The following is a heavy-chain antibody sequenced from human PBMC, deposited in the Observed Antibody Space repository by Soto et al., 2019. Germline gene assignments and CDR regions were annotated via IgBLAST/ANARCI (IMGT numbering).Heavy chain of an antibody. J-gene: IGHJ4*02. CDR1: GFVFSDHD. CDR3: VRDRYYGSGSLFEN. Sequence: EVHLMESGGGLVQPGGSLRLSCAASGFVFSDHDMHWVRQVPGKGLEWVSEIGVAGDTYYPDSVKGRFTISRENARNSLYLHMTSLRAGDTAIYYCVRDRYYGSGSLFENWGQGTPVTVSS. CDR2: IGVAGDT. D-gene: IGHD3-10*01. V-gene: IGHV3-13*01.